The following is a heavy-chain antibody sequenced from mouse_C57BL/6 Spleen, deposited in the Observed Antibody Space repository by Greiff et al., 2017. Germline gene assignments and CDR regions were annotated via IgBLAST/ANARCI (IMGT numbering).Heavy chain of an antibody. D-gene: IGHD1-1*01. V-gene: IGHV7-3*01. Sequence: EVHLVESGGGLVQPGGSLSLSCAASGFTFTDYYMSWVRQPPGKALEWLGFIRNKANGYTTEYSASVKGRFTISRDNSQSILYLQMNALRAEDSATYYCARSSYYGSRDWYFDVWGTGTTVTVSS. CDR2: IRNKANGYTT. CDR3: ARSSYYGSRDWYFDV. CDR1: GFTFTDYY. J-gene: IGHJ1*03.